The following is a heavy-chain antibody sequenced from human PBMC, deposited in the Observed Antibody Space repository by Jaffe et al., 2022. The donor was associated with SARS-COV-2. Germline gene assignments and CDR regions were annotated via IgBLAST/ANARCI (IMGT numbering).Heavy chain of an antibody. J-gene: IGHJ6*02. D-gene: IGHD4-17*01. CDR1: GFTFSGSA. CDR2: IRSKANSYAT. V-gene: IGHV3-73*02. CDR3: TSTDYGDYGVDYYYYGMDV. Sequence: EVQLVESGGGLVQPGGSLKLSCAASGFTFSGSAMHWVRQASGKGLEWVGRIRSKANSYATAYAASVKGRFTISRDDSKNTAYLQMNSLKTEDTAVYYCTSTDYGDYGVDYYYYGMDVWGQGTTVTVSS.